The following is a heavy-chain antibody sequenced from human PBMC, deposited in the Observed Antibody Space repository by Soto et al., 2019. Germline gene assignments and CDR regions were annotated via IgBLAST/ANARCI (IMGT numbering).Heavy chain of an antibody. CDR2: IYSGGGT. J-gene: IGHJ6*02. Sequence: LRLSCAASGFTVSSNYMTWVRQTPGKGLEWVSIIYSGGGTYYANSVKGRFTISRDNSKNTLYLQMNTLRAEDTAVYYCARGGYSYGVYNYAMDVWGQGTTVTVSS. CDR3: ARGGYSYGVYNYAMDV. D-gene: IGHD5-18*01. CDR1: GFTVSSNY. V-gene: IGHV3-53*01.